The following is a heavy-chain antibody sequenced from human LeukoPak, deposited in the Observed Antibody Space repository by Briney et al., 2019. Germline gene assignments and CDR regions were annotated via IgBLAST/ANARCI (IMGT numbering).Heavy chain of an antibody. CDR3: ARDRGVAVADNTWFDP. D-gene: IGHD6-19*01. CDR1: GFTFSTYW. CDR2: INTDGSNT. J-gene: IGHJ5*02. V-gene: IGHV3-74*01. Sequence: PGGSLRLSCAASGFTFSTYWMHWVRQAPEKGLVWVSRINTDGSNTTYADSVKGRFTISRDNAKNTLYLQMNSLRAEDTAVYYCARDRGVAVADNTWFDPWGQGTLVTVSS.